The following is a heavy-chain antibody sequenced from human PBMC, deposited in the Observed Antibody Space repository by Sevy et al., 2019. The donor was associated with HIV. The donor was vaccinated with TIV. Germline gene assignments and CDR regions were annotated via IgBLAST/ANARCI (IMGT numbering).Heavy chain of an antibody. CDR1: GYTFTYYY. J-gene: IGHJ5*02. CDR3: ARQVDNWFDP. Sequence: ASVKVSCETSGYTFTYYYIHWVRQAPGQGLEWMGWINPSSGGTQYAQKFQGRVSVTSDTSRRTSYMELRRLRSDDTALYYCARQVDNWFDPWGQGTLVTVSS. V-gene: IGHV1-2*02. D-gene: IGHD2-15*01. CDR2: INPSSGGT.